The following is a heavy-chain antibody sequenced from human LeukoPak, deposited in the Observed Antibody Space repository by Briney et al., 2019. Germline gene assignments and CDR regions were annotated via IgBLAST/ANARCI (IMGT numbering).Heavy chain of an antibody. CDR2: MNPNSGNT. V-gene: IGHV1-8*01. CDR3: ARVAYYYDSSGYYFYNWFDP. D-gene: IGHD3-22*01. CDR1: GYTFTSCD. J-gene: IGHJ5*02. Sequence: ASVKVSCXASGYTFTSCDINWVRQATGQGLEWMGWMNPNSGNTGYAQKFQGRVTMTRNTSISTAYMELSSLRSEDTAVYYCARVAYYYDSSGYYFYNWFDPWGQGTLVTVSS.